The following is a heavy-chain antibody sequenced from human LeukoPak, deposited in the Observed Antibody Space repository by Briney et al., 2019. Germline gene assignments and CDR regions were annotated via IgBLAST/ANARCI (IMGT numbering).Heavy chain of an antibody. CDR2: IYYSGST. CDR1: GGSISSYY. D-gene: IGHD1-1*01. Sequence: PSETLSLTCTVPGGSISSYYWSWIRQPPGKGLEWIGYIYYSGSTNYNPSLKSRVTISVDTSKNQFSLKLSSVTAADTAVYYCARVNDGYLDYWGQGTLVTVSS. CDR3: ARVNDGYLDY. V-gene: IGHV4-59*01. J-gene: IGHJ4*02.